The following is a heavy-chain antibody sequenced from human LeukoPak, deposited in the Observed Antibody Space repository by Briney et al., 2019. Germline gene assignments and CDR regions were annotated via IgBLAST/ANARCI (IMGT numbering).Heavy chain of an antibody. CDR1: GYTFTGYY. CDR2: IHPNSGGT. D-gene: IGHD2-15*01. Sequence: GASVKVSCKASGYTFTGYYMHWVRQAPGQGLEYMGWIHPNSGGTDLAQNFQGRGSMTRDTSISTVYMELSRLTSDDTAVYFCAREVVGSGGSKQAFDIWGQGTLVTVSS. CDR3: AREVVGSGGSKQAFDI. V-gene: IGHV1-2*02. J-gene: IGHJ3*02.